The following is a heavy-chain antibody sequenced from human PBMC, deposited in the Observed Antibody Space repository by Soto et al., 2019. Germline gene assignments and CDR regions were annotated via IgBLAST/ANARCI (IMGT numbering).Heavy chain of an antibody. CDR3: VSESTVTDAFDI. V-gene: IGHV4-59*01. CDR1: GGSISSYF. CDR2: IYYSGST. J-gene: IGHJ3*02. Sequence: QVQLQESGPGLVKPSETLSLTCTVSGGSISSYFWSWIRQPPGKGLEWIGYIYYSGSTNYNPSLKLRVTISVDTSKNQFSLKLSSVTAADTAVYYCVSESTVTDAFDIWGQGTMVTVSA. D-gene: IGHD4-17*01.